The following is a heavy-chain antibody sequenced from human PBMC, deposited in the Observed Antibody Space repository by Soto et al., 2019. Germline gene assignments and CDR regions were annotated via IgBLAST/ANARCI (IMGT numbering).Heavy chain of an antibody. Sequence: QVQLVESGGGVVQPGRSLTLSCAASGFTFRNYAMHWVRQAPGKGLEWVATISYDGDNKYYTDAVKGPFTMSRDNSKNTLYLQMNSLRPEDTAVYYCARPWGQLATYYYGMDTWGQGTTVTVSS. J-gene: IGHJ6*02. CDR3: ARPWGQLATYYYGMDT. V-gene: IGHV3-30-3*01. D-gene: IGHD3-16*01. CDR1: GFTFRNYA. CDR2: ISYDGDNK.